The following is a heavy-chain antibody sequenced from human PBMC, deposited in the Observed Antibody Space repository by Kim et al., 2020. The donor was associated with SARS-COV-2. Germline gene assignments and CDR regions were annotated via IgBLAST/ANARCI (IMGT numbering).Heavy chain of an antibody. J-gene: IGHJ3*02. CDR1: GGTFSSYA. Sequence: SVKVSCKASGGTFSSYAISWVRQAPGQGLEWMGRIIPILGIANYAQKFQGRVTITADKSTSTAYMELSSLRSEDTAVYYCAGDFKESRTHPSDIWGQGTMVTVSS. V-gene: IGHV1-69*04. CDR2: IIPILGIA. CDR3: AGDFKESRTHPSDI.